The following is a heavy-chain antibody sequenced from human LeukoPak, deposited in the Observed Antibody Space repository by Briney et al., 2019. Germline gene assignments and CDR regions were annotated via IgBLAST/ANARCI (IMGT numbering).Heavy chain of an antibody. V-gene: IGHV3-23*01. D-gene: IGHD2/OR15-2a*01. J-gene: IGHJ4*02. CDR1: RFTFSTYA. CDR2: ISGSGSST. Sequence: GGSLRLSCAASRFTFSTYAMSWVRQAPGKGLEWVSGISGSGSSTNYADSVKGRFTISRDNSKNTLYLQMNSLRAEDTAVYYCAKDSAKKYDDYWGQGTLVTVSS. CDR3: AKDSAKKYDDY.